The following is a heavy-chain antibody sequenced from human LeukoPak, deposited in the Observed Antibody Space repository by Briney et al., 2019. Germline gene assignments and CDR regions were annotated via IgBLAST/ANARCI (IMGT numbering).Heavy chain of an antibody. Sequence: AGSLRLSRAASGFTLSNYRMNWVGQAPRHQLEWVSSIGSSSSYTYHADAVKGGCSISRDNAKTSLYLQMNSLRAEDTAVYYCARALWSGWYLSGAPFDPWGQGTLVTVSS. CDR3: ARALWSGWYLSGAPFDP. CDR1: GFTLSNYR. J-gene: IGHJ5*02. V-gene: IGHV3-21*01. D-gene: IGHD6-19*01. CDR2: IGSSSSYT.